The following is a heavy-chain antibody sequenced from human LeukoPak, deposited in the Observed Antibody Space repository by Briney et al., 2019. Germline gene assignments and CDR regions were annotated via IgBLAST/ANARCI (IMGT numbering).Heavy chain of an antibody. CDR1: GFTFSSYS. CDR3: ARPSRVLCSGGSCYLIDY. J-gene: IGHJ4*02. Sequence: GGSLRLSCAASGFTFSSYSMNWVRQAPGKGLEWVSYISSSSSTIYYADSVKGRFTISRDNAKNSLYLQMNSLRAEDTAVYYCARPSRVLCSGGSCYLIDYWGQGTLVTVSS. D-gene: IGHD2-15*01. CDR2: ISSSSSTI. V-gene: IGHV3-48*04.